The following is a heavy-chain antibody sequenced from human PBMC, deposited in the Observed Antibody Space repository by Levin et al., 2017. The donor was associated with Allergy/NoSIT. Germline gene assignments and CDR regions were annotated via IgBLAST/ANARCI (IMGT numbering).Heavy chain of an antibody. D-gene: IGHD3-16*01. Sequence: GGSLRLSCAASRFTFSSYPMHWVRQAPGKGLEWVSGISDSGGNTYYADSVKGRFTISRDNSRNTLYLQMNSLGAEDTALYYCVSARAFYYDLNGYSNWFDPWGQGTLVTVSS. V-gene: IGHV3-23*01. J-gene: IGHJ5*02. CDR3: VSARAFYYDLNGYSNWFDP. CDR1: RFTFSSYP. CDR2: ISDSGGNT.